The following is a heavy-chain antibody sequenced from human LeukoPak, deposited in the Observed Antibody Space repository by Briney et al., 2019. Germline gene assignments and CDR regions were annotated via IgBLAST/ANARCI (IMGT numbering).Heavy chain of an antibody. CDR2: IKQNGSEK. V-gene: IGHV3-7*01. Sequence: GGSLRLSCTASGFSFGDYTMSWVRQAPGKGLEWVANIKQNGSEKYYVDSVKGRFTISRDNAKNSLYLQMNSLRAEDTAVYYCARTIYSGSYYRWGQGTLVTVSS. J-gene: IGHJ4*02. CDR3: ARTIYSGSYYR. D-gene: IGHD1-26*01. CDR1: GFSFGDYT.